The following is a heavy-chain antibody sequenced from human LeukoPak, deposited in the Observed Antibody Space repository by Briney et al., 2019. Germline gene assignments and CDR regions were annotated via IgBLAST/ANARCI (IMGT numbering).Heavy chain of an antibody. CDR3: ATRKYYYDSSGYFGYY. Sequence: SVKVSCKASGGTFSSYAISWVRQAPGQGLEWMGGIIPIFGTANYAQKSQGRVTITADESTSTAYMELSSLRSEDTAVYYCATRKYYYDSSGYFGYYWGQGTLVTVSS. CDR1: GGTFSSYA. V-gene: IGHV1-69*13. J-gene: IGHJ4*02. D-gene: IGHD3-22*01. CDR2: IIPIFGTA.